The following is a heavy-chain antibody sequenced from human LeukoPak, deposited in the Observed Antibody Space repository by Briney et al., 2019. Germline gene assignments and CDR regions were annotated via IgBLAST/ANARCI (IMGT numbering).Heavy chain of an antibody. CDR3: SRGTSAGGPISPFDF. J-gene: IGHJ4*02. Sequence: PGGSLRLSCVASGFTFSKNWMHWVRHAPGKGLVWVSRIQGDGSNTNYADSVKGRFSISRDNAKNTVYLQMTSLWAEDTGIYYCSRGTSAGGPISPFDFWGQGTVVTASS. D-gene: IGHD6-13*01. CDR2: IQGDGSNT. V-gene: IGHV3-74*01. CDR1: GFTFSKNW.